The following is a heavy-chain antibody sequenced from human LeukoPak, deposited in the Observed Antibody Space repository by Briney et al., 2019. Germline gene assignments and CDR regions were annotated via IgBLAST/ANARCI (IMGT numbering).Heavy chain of an antibody. D-gene: IGHD4-23*01. V-gene: IGHV4-34*01. J-gene: IGHJ5*02. CDR3: ARLLVTPFPSYNWFDP. Sequence: SETLSLTCAVYGGSFSGYYWSWIRQPPGKGLEWIGEINHSGSTNYNPSLKSRVTISVDTSKNQFSLKLSSVTAADTAVYYCARLLVTPFPSYNWFDPWGQGTLVTVSS. CDR2: INHSGST. CDR1: GGSFSGYY.